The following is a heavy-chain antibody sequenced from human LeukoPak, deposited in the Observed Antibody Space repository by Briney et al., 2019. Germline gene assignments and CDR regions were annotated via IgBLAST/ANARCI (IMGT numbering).Heavy chain of an antibody. Sequence: GRSLRLSCAVSGFTFDHYAMHWVRQAPGKGLHWVASISWNSGTIAYGDSVKGRFTISRDNAKNSLYLQMHSLRSGDTAVYYCAKDPSGVAVYYFQFWGQGTLVTVSS. CDR3: AKDPSGVAVYYFQF. CDR2: ISWNSGTI. V-gene: IGHV3-9*01. J-gene: IGHJ4*02. CDR1: GFTFDHYA. D-gene: IGHD6-19*01.